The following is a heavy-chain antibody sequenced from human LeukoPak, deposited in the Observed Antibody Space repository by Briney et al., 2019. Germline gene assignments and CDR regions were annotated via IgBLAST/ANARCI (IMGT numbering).Heavy chain of an antibody. CDR2: IYYSGST. V-gene: IGHV4-39*01. D-gene: IGHD3-22*01. CDR3: AATYYYDSSGYYYVLPENWYFDL. CDR1: GGSISSSSYY. J-gene: IGHJ2*01. Sequence: KPSETLSLTCTVSGGSISSSSYYWGWIRQPPGKGLEWIGSIYYSGSTYYNPSLKSRATISVDTSKNQFSLKLSSVTAADTAVYYCAATYYYDSSGYYYVLPENWYFDLWGRGTLVTVSS.